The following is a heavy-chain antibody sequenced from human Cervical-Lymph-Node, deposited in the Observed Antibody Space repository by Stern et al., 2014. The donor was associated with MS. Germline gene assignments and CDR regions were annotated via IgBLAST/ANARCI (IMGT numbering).Heavy chain of an antibody. J-gene: IGHJ6*02. V-gene: IGHV1-24*01. CDR2: FDPEDGET. Sequence: QVQLVQSGAEVKKPGASVKVSCKVSGYTLTDISLHWVRQAPGKGLEWLGGFDPEDGETSYAQKFQGRVPLTEDKSTDPGYMELRSLRSEDTAVYYCATISGYYYVMDVWGQGTTVTVSS. CDR3: ATISGYYYVMDV. CDR1: GYTLTDIS. D-gene: IGHD1-26*01.